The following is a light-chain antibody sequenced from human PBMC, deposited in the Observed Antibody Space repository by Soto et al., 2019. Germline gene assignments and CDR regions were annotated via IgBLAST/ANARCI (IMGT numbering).Light chain of an antibody. Sequence: QSVLTQSASASGTPGQRATISCSGSNSNIGSKYVYWFQQLPGSAPKVLIYNNNERPSGVPDRFSGSKSGTSASLAISGLRSEDEADYYCASWDNNLSGWVFGGGTKLTVL. J-gene: IGLJ3*02. V-gene: IGLV1-47*02. CDR3: ASWDNNLSGWV. CDR1: NSNIGSKY. CDR2: NNN.